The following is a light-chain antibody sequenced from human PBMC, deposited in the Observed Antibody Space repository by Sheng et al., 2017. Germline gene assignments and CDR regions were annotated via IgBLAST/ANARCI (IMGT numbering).Light chain of an antibody. CDR2: DVF. J-gene: IGLJ1*01. V-gene: IGLV2-11*01. CDR1: NSDIGGYNY. CDR3: CSYAGSVYV. Sequence: QSALTQPRSVSGSPGQSVTISCTGTNSDIGGYNYVSWYQQHPGKAPKVMIYDVFKSALQGSRDRFSGSKSANTASLTISGLQADDEADYFCCSYAGSVYVFGTGTNVAVL.